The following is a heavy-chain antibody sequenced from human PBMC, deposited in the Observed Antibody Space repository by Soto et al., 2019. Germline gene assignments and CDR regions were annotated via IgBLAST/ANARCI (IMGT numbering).Heavy chain of an antibody. J-gene: IGHJ6*02. CDR3: ARDGAGRNHPYYYYGMDV. CDR2: IYYSGST. Sequence: QVQLQESGPGLVKPSETLSLTCTVSGGSISSYYWSWIRQPPGKGLEWIGSIYYSGSTNYNPSLKSRVTISVDTSKNQFSLKLSSVTAADTAVYYCARDGAGRNHPYYYYGMDVWGQGTTVTVSS. CDR1: GGSISSYY. D-gene: IGHD3-10*01. V-gene: IGHV4-59*01.